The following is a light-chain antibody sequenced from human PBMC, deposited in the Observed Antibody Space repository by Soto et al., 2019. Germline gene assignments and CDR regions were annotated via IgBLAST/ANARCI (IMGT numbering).Light chain of an antibody. CDR2: DVN. CDR3: CSYAGNYILV. CDR1: SSDIGNYNY. V-gene: IGLV2-11*01. J-gene: IGLJ2*01. Sequence: QSVLTQPRSVSGSPGQSVTISCTGTSSDIGNYNYVSWYQQHPGKVPELIIYDVNKRPSGVPDRFSGSKSGNTASLTISGLRAEDEADYYCCSYAGNYILVFGGGTKVTVL.